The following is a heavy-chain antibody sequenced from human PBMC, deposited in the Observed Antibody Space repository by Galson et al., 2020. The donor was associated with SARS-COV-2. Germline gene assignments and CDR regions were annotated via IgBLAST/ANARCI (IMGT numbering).Heavy chain of an antibody. Sequence: SQPLSLTCTVSGGSISSSSYYWGWIRQPPGKGLEWIGSIYYSGSTYYNPSLKSRVTISVDTSKNQFSLKLSSVTAADTAVYYCARQVNSPADIVVVPAAQEVYYGMDVWGQGTTVTVSS. V-gene: IGHV4-39*01. D-gene: IGHD2-2*01. J-gene: IGHJ6*02. CDR1: GGSISSSSYY. CDR3: ARQVNSPADIVVVPAAQEVYYGMDV. CDR2: IYYSGST.